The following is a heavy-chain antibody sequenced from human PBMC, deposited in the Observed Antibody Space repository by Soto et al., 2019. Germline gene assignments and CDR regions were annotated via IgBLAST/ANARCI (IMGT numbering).Heavy chain of an antibody. J-gene: IGHJ4*02. CDR2: IYSGGYT. D-gene: IGHD3-10*01. CDR3: GAGPGGGGY. Sequence: EVQLVESGGGLIQPGGSLRLSCAVSGFTVSNNYMSWVRQAPGKGLEGVSVIYSGGYTAYGDSVKGQFTISRDNSKNTLFLQNNSRGADARAFYSWGAGPGGGGYWGQGTLVTVSS. V-gene: IGHV3-53*01. CDR1: GFTVSNNY.